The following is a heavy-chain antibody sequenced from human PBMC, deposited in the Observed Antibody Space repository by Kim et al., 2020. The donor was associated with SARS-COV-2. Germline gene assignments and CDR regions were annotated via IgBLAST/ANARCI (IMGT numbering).Heavy chain of an antibody. V-gene: IGHV3-23*01. D-gene: IGHD3-3*01. CDR2: T. J-gene: IGHJ5*02. CDR3: AKTSDFWSGVNWFDP. Sequence: TYYAHSVKGRFTISRDNSKNTLYLQMNSLRAEDTAVYYCAKTSDFWSGVNWFDPWGQGTLVTVSS.